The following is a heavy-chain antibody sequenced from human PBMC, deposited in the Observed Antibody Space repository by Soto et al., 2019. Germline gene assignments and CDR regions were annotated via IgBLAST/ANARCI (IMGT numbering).Heavy chain of an antibody. CDR2: INAGNGNT. J-gene: IGHJ4*02. CDR1: GYTFTSYA. V-gene: IGHV1-3*01. D-gene: IGHD2-2*01. Sequence: ASVKVSCKASGYTFTSYAMHWVRQAPGQRLEWMGWINAGNGNTKYSQKFQGSVTITRDTSTNIVYMDLMCLRSDDTAVYYCARTRLDCRTTSCYEFWGQGTLVTVSS. CDR3: ARTRLDCRTTSCYEF.